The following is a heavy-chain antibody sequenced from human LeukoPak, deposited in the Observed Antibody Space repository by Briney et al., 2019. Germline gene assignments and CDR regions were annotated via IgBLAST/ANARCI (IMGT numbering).Heavy chain of an antibody. V-gene: IGHV3-9*01. CDR2: ITWNSGTI. D-gene: IGHD6-19*01. J-gene: IGHJ3*02. CDR3: ARESSGWFDAFDI. Sequence: GGSLRLSCAASGFTFDDYVMHWVRQAPGKGLEWVSGITWNSGTIAYADSVKGRFTISRDNSKNTLYLQMNSLRAEDTAVYYCARESSGWFDAFDIWGQGTMVTVSS. CDR1: GFTFDDYV.